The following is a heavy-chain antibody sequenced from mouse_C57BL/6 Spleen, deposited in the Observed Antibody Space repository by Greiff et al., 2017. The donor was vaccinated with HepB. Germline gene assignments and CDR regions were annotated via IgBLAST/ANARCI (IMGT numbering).Heavy chain of an antibody. J-gene: IGHJ4*01. CDR1: GYAFSSSW. CDR2: IYPGDGDT. CDR3: ARGDGSSYGDAMDY. V-gene: IGHV1-82*01. D-gene: IGHD1-1*01. Sequence: VKLQESGPELVKPGASVKISCKASGYAFSSSWMNWVKQRPGKGLEWIGRIYPGDGDTNYNGKFKGKATLTADKSSSTAYMQLSSLTSEDSAVYFCARGDGSSYGDAMDYWGQGTSVTVSS.